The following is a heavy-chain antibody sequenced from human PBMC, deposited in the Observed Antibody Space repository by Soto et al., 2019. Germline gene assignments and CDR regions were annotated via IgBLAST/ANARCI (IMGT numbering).Heavy chain of an antibody. CDR2: IIPIFGTA. D-gene: IGHD3-22*01. J-gene: IGHJ5*02. Sequence: QVQLVQSGAEVKKPGSSVKVSCKASGGTFSSYAISWVRQAPGQGLEWMGGIIPIFGTANYAQKFQGRVTITADESTSTAYMELSSLRSEDTAVYYCARDHTYYYDSSGYYGKQDGENWFDPWGQGTRVTVSS. V-gene: IGHV1-69*01. CDR1: GGTFSSYA. CDR3: ARDHTYYYDSSGYYGKQDGENWFDP.